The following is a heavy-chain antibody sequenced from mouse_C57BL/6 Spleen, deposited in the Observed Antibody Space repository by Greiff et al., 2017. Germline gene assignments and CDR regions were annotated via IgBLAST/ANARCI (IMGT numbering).Heavy chain of an antibody. V-gene: IGHV8-8*01. CDR2: IWWDDDK. Sequence: QVTLKVSGPGILQPSQTLSLTCSFSGFSLSTFGMGLGWIRQPSGKGLEWLAHIWWDDDKYYNPALKSRITISNDTSKKQVFLKIANVDTADAATYYCARIPYGSSAYYFDYWGQGTTLTVSS. J-gene: IGHJ2*01. D-gene: IGHD1-1*01. CDR3: ARIPYGSSAYYFDY. CDR1: GFSLSTFGMG.